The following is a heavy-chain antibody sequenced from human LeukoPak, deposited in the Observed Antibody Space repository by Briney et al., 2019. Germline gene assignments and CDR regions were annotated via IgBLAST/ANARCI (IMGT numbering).Heavy chain of an antibody. Sequence: SETLSLTCTVSGGSISSSSYYWGWIREPPGKGLEWIGSIFYSGSTYYNPSLKSRVTISVDTSKNQFSLKVGPVTAADTAVYYCARQSGTYYYDTSGYLRFDSWGQGTLVTVSS. CDR3: ARQSGTYYYDTSGYLRFDS. D-gene: IGHD3-22*01. J-gene: IGHJ4*02. CDR1: GGSISSSSYY. V-gene: IGHV4-39*01. CDR2: IFYSGST.